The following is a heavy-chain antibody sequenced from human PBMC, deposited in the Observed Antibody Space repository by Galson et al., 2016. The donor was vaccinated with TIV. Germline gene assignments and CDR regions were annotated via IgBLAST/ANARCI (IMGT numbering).Heavy chain of an antibody. Sequence: SLRLSCAASGFTFSTHDMHWVSAVGTIGDTFYADSVKGRFTISRENAKSSLYLQMNSLRAADTAVYYCARGGGPLTDYYHSIGPLDAFDIWGQGTTVTVSS. CDR3: ARGGGPLTDYYHSIGPLDAFDI. CDR1: GFTFSTHD. V-gene: IGHV3-13*01. J-gene: IGHJ3*02. CDR2: VGTIGDT. D-gene: IGHD3-22*01.